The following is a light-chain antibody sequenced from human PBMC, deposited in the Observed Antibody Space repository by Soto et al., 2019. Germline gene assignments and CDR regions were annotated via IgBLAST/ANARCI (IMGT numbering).Light chain of an antibody. CDR3: HQYGSSPLT. CDR1: QTVASNY. V-gene: IGKV3-20*01. Sequence: EIVLTQSPGTLSLSPGERATLSCRASQTVASNYLAWYQQSPGQAPRLLIYGASSRAPGIPDRFSGSGSGTDFTLTISRLEPEDFAMYYCHQYGSSPLTFGGGTKVEIK. CDR2: GAS. J-gene: IGKJ4*01.